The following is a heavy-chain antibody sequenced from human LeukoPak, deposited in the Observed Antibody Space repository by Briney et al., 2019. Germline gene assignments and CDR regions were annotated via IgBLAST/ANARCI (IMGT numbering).Heavy chain of an antibody. V-gene: IGHV3-48*01. CDR2: ISSGSRTI. J-gene: IGHJ3*01. CDR1: GFTFSSAD. D-gene: IGHD2-15*01. CDR3: ARRNVAMNHAFDV. Sequence: PGGSLRLSCAASGFTFSSADMNWVRQAPGKGLGWVSYISSGSRTIYYADSVKGRFTISRDNARNSLYLQMNSLRAEDTAVYYCARRNVAMNHAFDVWGQGTMVTVSS.